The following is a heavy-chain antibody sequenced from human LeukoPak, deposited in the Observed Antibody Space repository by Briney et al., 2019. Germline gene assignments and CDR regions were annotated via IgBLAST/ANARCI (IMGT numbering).Heavy chain of an antibody. D-gene: IGHD1-26*01. Sequence: KSGPTLVNPTQTLTLTCTFSGFSLSTSGMYVSWIRQPPGKALEWLARIDWNDDKYYSTSLKTRLTISKVTSKNQVVLTMTNMDPVDTATYYCARHLLVGATTPYNWFDPWGQGTLVTVSS. CDR3: ARHLLVGATTPYNWFDP. V-gene: IGHV2-70*11. CDR2: IDWNDDK. CDR1: GFSLSTSGMY. J-gene: IGHJ5*02.